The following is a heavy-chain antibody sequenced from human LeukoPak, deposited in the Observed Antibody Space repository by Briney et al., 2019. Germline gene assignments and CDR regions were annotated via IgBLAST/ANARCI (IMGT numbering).Heavy chain of an antibody. CDR3: ATSDY. CDR2: ISWNSGSI. J-gene: IGHJ4*02. V-gene: IGHV3-9*01. CDR1: GFTFDDYA. Sequence: GGSLRLSCAASGFTFDDYAMHWVRQAPGKGLEWVSGISWNSGSIGYADSVKGRFTISRDNAKNSLYLQMNSLRAEDTALYYCATSDYWGQGTLVTVSS.